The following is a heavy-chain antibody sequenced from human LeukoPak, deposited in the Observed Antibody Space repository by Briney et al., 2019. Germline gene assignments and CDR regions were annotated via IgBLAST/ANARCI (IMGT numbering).Heavy chain of an antibody. J-gene: IGHJ4*02. CDR2: ISSSSSYI. CDR1: GFTFSSYS. CDR3: ARLTPIAVADDDQWIDY. Sequence: PGGSLRLSCAASGFTFSSYSMNWVRQAPGKGLEWVSSISSSSSYIYYADSVKGRFTISRDNAKNSLYLQMNSLRAEDTAVYYCARLTPIAVADDDQWIDYWGQGTLVTVSS. V-gene: IGHV3-21*01. D-gene: IGHD6-19*01.